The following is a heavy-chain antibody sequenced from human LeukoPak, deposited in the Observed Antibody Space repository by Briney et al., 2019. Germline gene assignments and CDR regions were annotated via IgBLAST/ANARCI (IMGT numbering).Heavy chain of an antibody. V-gene: IGHV4-61*01. J-gene: IGHJ5*02. CDR3: AGYSSSWYWFDP. CDR1: GRSLSCCSYY. Sequence: SEPLSLTCTVSGRSLSCCSYYWRWIPQPPGKGLEWIGYIYYSGSTNYNPSLKSRVTITVHTSQNQFSLKLSCVAAADTAVYYCAGYSSSWYWFDPGGQGTLVTVS. CDR2: IYYSGST. D-gene: IGHD6-13*01.